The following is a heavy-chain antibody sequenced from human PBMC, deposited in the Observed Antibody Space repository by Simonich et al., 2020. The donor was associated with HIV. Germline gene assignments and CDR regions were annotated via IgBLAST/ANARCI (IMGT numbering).Heavy chain of an antibody. D-gene: IGHD2-21*02. V-gene: IGHV4-39*07. J-gene: IGHJ5*01. CDR2: IYYTGAT. Sequence: QLQLQESGPGLVKPSETLSLTCTVSGGSISSNNYYWGWILQPPGRGLGWIGRIYYTGATYYNASLKSRVTISVDTTKNQFSLKLNSLTAADTAVYYCARGGACSGDCDNWFDSWGQGTLVTVSS. CDR1: GGSISSNNYY. CDR3: ARGGACSGDCDNWFDS.